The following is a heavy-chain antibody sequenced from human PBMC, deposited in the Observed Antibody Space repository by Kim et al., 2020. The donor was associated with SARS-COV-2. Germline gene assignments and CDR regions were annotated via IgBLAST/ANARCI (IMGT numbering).Heavy chain of an antibody. CDR1: GFTFSSYS. CDR3: ARDGSNYDILTGYFIDY. V-gene: IGHV3-48*02. Sequence: GGSLRLSCAASGFTFSSYSMNWVRQAPGKGLEWVSYISSSSSTIYYADSVKGRFTISRDNAKNSLYLQMNSLRDEDTAVYYCARDGSNYDILTGYFIDYWGQGTLVTVSS. J-gene: IGHJ4*02. CDR2: ISSSSSTI. D-gene: IGHD3-9*01.